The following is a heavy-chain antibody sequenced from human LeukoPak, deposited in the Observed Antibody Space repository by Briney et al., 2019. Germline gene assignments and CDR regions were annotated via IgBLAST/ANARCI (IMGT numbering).Heavy chain of an antibody. CDR3: ARKDRNDMDY. J-gene: IGHJ4*02. V-gene: IGHV4-34*01. Sequence: LETLSLTCAVYGGSFSGYYWSWIRQPPGKGLEWIGEINHSGSTNYNPSLKSRVTISVDTSKNQFSLKLSSVTAADTAVYYCARKDRNDMDYWGQGTLVTVSS. CDR1: GGSFSGYY. CDR2: INHSGST. D-gene: IGHD1-1*01.